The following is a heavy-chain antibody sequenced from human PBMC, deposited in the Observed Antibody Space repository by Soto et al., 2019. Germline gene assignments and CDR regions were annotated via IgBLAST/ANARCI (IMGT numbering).Heavy chain of an antibody. CDR3: AKRQGRYPTMATPLDH. J-gene: IGHJ5*02. CDR2: ISHEGVTK. CDR1: GFTFESYG. V-gene: IGHV3-30*18. Sequence: GGSLRLSCIASGFTFESYGMHWVRQAPGKGLEWVAVISHEGVTKNYADSVKGRFTVSRDNSKDTLYLQLNSLRREDTAVYYCAKRQGRYPTMATPLDHWGQGTLVTVSS. D-gene: IGHD1-1*01.